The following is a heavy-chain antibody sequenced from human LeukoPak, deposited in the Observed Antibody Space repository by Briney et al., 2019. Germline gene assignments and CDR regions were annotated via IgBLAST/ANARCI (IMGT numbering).Heavy chain of an antibody. J-gene: IGHJ5*02. Sequence: GGSLRLSCAASGFTFSSYWMPWVRQAPGKGLVWVSRINSDGSSTYYADSVKGRFSISRDNAKNTLYLQMNSLRAEDTAVYYCARGYGDWFDPWGQGTLVTVSS. CDR3: ARGYGDWFDP. CDR1: GFTFSSYW. CDR2: INSDGSST. D-gene: IGHD3-10*01. V-gene: IGHV3-74*01.